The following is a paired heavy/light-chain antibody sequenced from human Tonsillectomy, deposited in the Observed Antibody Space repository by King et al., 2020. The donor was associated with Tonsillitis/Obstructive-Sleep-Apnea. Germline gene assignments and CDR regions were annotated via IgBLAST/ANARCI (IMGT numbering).Light chain of an antibody. CDR3: QQYNSYWGT. CDR2: DAS. Sequence: DIQMTQSPSTLSASVGDRVTITCRASQSISSWLAWYQQKPGKAPKLLIYDASSLESGVPSRFSGSGSGTEFTLTISSLQPDDFATYYCQQYNSYWGTFGQGTKVEIK. J-gene: IGKJ1*01. CDR1: QSISSW. V-gene: IGKV1-5*01.
Heavy chain of an antibody. Sequence: QVQLVESGGGVVHPGRSLRLSCAASGFTFSSYAMHWVRQAPGKGLEWVAVISYDGSNKYYADSVKGRFTISRDNSKNTLYLQMNSLRAEDTAVYYCARERTVDDYIWGSYRYSPGDAFDIWGQGTMVTVSS. V-gene: IGHV3-30*01. J-gene: IGHJ3*02. CDR3: ARERTVDDYIWGSYRYSPGDAFDI. D-gene: IGHD3-16*02. CDR1: GFTFSSYA. CDR2: ISYDGSNK.